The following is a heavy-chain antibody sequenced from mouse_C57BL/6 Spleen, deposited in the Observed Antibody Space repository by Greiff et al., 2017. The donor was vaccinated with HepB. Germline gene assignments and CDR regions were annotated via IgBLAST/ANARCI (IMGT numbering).Heavy chain of an antibody. CDR3: ARYGYYSCAY. CDR2: ISSGSSTI. CDR1: GFTFSDYG. D-gene: IGHD2-3*01. J-gene: IGHJ3*01. Sequence: EVQLVESGGGLVKPGGSLKLSCAASGFTFSDYGMHWVRQAPEKGLEWVAYISSGSSTIYYADTVKGRFTISRDNAKNTLFLQMTSLRSEDTAMYYCARYGYYSCAYWGQGTLVTVSA. V-gene: IGHV5-17*01.